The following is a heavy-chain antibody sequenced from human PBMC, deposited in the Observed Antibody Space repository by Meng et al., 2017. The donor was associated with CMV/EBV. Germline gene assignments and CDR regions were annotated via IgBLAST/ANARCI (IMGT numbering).Heavy chain of an antibody. J-gene: IGHJ6*02. CDR1: GGTFSSYA. Sequence: SVKVSCKASGGTFSSYAISWVQQAPGQGLEWMGGIIPIFGTANYAQKFQGRVTITTDESTSTAYMELSSLRSEDTAVYYCASNGYTSGYYYYYGMDVWGQGTTVTVSS. CDR2: IIPIFGTA. V-gene: IGHV1-69*05. D-gene: IGHD5-24*01. CDR3: ASNGYTSGYYYYYGMDV.